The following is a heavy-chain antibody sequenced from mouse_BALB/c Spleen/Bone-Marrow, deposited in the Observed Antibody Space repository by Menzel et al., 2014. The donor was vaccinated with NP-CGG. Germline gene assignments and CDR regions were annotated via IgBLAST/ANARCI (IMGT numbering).Heavy chain of an antibody. CDR1: GFSFTGYT. Sequence: EVQRVESGPELVKPGASMKISCKASGFSFTGYTMNWVKQSHGKNLEWIGLINPYNGGTSYNLKFKGKATSTVDKSFSTAYMELLSLTSEDSAVYYCARADYYFDYWGQGTTLTVSS. V-gene: IGHV1-18*01. CDR2: INPYNGGT. CDR3: ARADYYFDY. J-gene: IGHJ2*01.